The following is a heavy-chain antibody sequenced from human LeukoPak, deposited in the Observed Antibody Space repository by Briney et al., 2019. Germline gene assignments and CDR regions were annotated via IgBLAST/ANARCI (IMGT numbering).Heavy chain of an antibody. CDR2: INHSGST. J-gene: IGHJ5*02. Sequence: SETLSLTCAVYGVSFSGYYWSWIRQPPGKGLEWIGEINHSGSTNYNPSLKSRVTISVDTSKNQFSLKLSSVTAADTAVYYCARYLDWFDPWGQGTLVTVSS. CDR1: GVSFSGYY. V-gene: IGHV4-34*01. CDR3: ARYLDWFDP.